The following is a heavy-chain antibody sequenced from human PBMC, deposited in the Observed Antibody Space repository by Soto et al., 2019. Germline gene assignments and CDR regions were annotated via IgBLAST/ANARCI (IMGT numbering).Heavy chain of an antibody. CDR1: GDSVSSNSAA. D-gene: IGHD6-13*01. CDR2: TYYGSKWYN. V-gene: IGHV6-1*01. CDR3: ARGIAAAGTFRYYYYYGMDV. Sequence: PSQTLSLTCAISGDSVSSNSAAWNWIRQSPSRGLEWLGRTYYGSKWYNDYAVSVKSRITINPDTSKNQFSLQLNSVTPEDTAVYYCARGIAAAGTFRYYYYYGMDVWGQGTTVTVSS. J-gene: IGHJ6*02.